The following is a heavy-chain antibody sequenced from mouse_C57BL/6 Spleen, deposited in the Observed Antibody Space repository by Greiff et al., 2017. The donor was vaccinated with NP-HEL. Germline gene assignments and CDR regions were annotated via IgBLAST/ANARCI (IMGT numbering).Heavy chain of an antibody. V-gene: IGHV1-59*01. CDR1: GYTFTSYW. J-gene: IGHJ2*01. CDR2: IDPSDSYT. Sequence: QVQLQQSGAELVRPGTSVKLSCKASGYTFTSYWMHWVKQRPGQGLEWIGVIDPSDSYTNYNQKFKGKATLTVDTSSSTAYMQLSSLTSEDSAVYYCARVYYGSSYPYYFDYWGQGTTLTVSS. D-gene: IGHD1-1*01. CDR3: ARVYYGSSYPYYFDY.